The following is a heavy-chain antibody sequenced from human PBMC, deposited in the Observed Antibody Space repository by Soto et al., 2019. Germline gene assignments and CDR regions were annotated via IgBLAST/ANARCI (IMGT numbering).Heavy chain of an antibody. D-gene: IGHD5-18*01. CDR3: AKDSGYNYGYFRWFDP. CDR1: GGSIISYY. Sequence: SETLSLTCTVSGGSIISYYWSWIRQPPGKGLEWIGYIYYTGSTNYNPSLKSRVTISVDTSKNQFSLKLRSVTAADTAVYYCAKDSGYNYGYFRWFDPWGQGTLVTVSS. CDR2: IYYTGST. V-gene: IGHV4-59*01. J-gene: IGHJ5*02.